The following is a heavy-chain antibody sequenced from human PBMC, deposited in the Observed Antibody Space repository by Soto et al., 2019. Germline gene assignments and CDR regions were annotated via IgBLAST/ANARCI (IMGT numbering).Heavy chain of an antibody. J-gene: IGHJ3*02. CDR3: ARELTTVLTGDAFDI. CDR1: GFTFSDHY. CDR2: TRNKLSIYTT. Sequence: PGGSLRLSCAASGFTFSDHYIDWVHQAPGKGLEWVGRTRNKLSIYTTEYAASVKGRFTFSRDDSKNSLYLQMNSLKTEDTAVYYCARELTTVLTGDAFDIWGQGTMVTVSS. V-gene: IGHV3-72*01. D-gene: IGHD4-17*01.